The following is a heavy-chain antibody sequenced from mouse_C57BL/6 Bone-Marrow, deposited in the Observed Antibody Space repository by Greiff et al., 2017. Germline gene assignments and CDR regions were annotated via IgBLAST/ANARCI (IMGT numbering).Heavy chain of an antibody. CDR1: GYTFTSYW. CDR3: AREEHIYYDRGRFAY. D-gene: IGHD2-4*01. J-gene: IGHJ3*01. V-gene: IGHV1-72*01. Sequence: VKLQQPGAELVKPGASVKLSCKASGYTFTSYWMHWVKQRPGRGLEWIGRIDPNSGGTKYNEKFKSKATLTVDKPSSTAYMQLSSLTSEDSAVYDCAREEHIYYDRGRFAYWGQGTLVTVSA. CDR2: IDPNSGGT.